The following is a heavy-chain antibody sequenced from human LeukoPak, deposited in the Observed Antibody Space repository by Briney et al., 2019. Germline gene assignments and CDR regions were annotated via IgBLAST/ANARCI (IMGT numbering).Heavy chain of an antibody. CDR1: GYSFTSYW. V-gene: IGHV5-51*01. Sequence: GESLKISCKGSGYSFTSYWIGWVRQMPGKGLEWRGIIYPSDSDTRYSPSFQGHVTISADKSTSIAYLQWSSLKASDTAIYYCARCWGSVTDYWGQGTLVTVSS. CDR3: ARCWGSVTDY. CDR2: IYPSDSDT. J-gene: IGHJ4*02. D-gene: IGHD7-27*01.